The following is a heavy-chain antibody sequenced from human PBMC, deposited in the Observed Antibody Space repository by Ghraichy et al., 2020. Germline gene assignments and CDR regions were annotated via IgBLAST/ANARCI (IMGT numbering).Heavy chain of an antibody. D-gene: IGHD1-26*01. CDR3: ARRVGAKAAFDY. CDR2: IYYSGIT. V-gene: IGHV4-39*01. CDR1: GGSISSSSYY. Sequence: SETRSLTCTVSGGSISSSSYYWDWIRQPPGKGLEWIGSIYYSGITYYNPSLKSRVTISVDTSKNQFSLKLNSVTAADTAVYYCARRVGAKAAFDYWGQGTLVTVSS. J-gene: IGHJ4*02.